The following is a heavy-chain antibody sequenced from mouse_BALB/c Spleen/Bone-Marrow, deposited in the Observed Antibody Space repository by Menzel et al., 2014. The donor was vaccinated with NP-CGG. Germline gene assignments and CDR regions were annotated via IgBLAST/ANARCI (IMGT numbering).Heavy chain of an antibody. V-gene: IGHV14-1*02. Sequence: EVQLQQSGAEIVRPGALVKLSCKASGFNIKDYYMQWVKQRPEQGLEWIGWIDPENGNTIDDPKFQGKASIIAETSSNTAYLQLSSLTSEDTAVYYCARGDGYAMDYWGQGTSVTVSS. CDR3: ARGDGYAMDY. J-gene: IGHJ4*01. CDR2: IDPENGNT. CDR1: GFNIKDYY.